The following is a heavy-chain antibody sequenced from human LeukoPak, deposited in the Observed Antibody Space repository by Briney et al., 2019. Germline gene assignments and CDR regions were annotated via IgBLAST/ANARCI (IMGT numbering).Heavy chain of an antibody. CDR3: ARRSGYDYVWGSYGMDV. CDR2: GHHSESS. CDR1: GDSVTSTY. D-gene: IGHD3-16*01. Sequence: KPSETLSLTCSVSGDSVTSTYWSWIRQPPGKGLEWIAYGHHSESSNYNPSFRSRVTIPVDTSKNQFSLKLSSVTAADTAVYYCARRSGYDYVWGSYGMDVWGQGTTVTVSS. V-gene: IGHV4-59*02. J-gene: IGHJ6*02.